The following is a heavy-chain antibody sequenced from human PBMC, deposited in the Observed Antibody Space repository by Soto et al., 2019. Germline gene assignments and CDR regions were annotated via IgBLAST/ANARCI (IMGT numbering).Heavy chain of an antibody. J-gene: IGHJ5*02. V-gene: IGHV1-18*01. Sequence: QVQLVQSGAEVKKPGASVKVSCKASGYTFTSYDISWVRQAPGQGREWMGWISTYNGNTNYAQKLQGRVTMTTDTSTSTASMELRSLRSDDTAVYYCARGFLVAATRWWFDPWGQGTRVTVSS. D-gene: IGHD2-15*01. CDR2: ISTYNGNT. CDR3: ARGFLVAATRWWFDP. CDR1: GYTFTSYD.